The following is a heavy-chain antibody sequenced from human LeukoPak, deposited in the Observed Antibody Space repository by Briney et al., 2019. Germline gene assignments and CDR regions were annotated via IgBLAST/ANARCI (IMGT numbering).Heavy chain of an antibody. CDR3: ARDYLYAFDY. J-gene: IGHJ4*02. CDR2: ISGSGNAI. D-gene: IGHD2-2*01. Sequence: GGSLRLSCAASGFSFSSYSMNWVRQAPGKGLEWVSYISGSGNAIHYSDSVKGRFTISRDNAKNALYLQMNSLRAEGTAVYFCARDYLYAFDYWGQGTLVTVSS. V-gene: IGHV3-48*01. CDR1: GFSFSSYS.